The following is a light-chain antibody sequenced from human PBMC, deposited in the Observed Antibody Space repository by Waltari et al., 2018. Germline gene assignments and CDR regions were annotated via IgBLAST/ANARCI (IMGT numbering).Light chain of an antibody. J-gene: IGKJ4*01. CDR2: WAS. CDR3: QQYYSSPPT. Sequence: DIVMTQSPESLAVSLGTRATITCKSSQSVLYTSSNKNYLAWYQQKPGQSPKLLIYWASTRESGVPDRFSGSGSGTDFTLTISTLQAEDVATYYCQQYYSSPPTFGGGTKVE. CDR1: QSVLYTSSNKNY. V-gene: IGKV4-1*01.